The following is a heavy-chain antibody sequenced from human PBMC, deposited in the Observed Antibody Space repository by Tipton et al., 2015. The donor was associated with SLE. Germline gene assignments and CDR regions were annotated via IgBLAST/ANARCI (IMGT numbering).Heavy chain of an antibody. CDR2: IHHSGST. CDR1: GGSIRSSNW. V-gene: IGHV4-4*02. CDR3: ARLFGVVPGYYYMDV. Sequence: TLSLTCAVSGGSIRSSNWWSWVRQPPGKGLEWIGEIHHSGSTNSNPSLKSRVTISVDTSKNQFSLKLSSVTAADTAVYYCARLFGVVPGYYYMDVWGKGTTVTVSS. J-gene: IGHJ6*03. D-gene: IGHD3-3*01.